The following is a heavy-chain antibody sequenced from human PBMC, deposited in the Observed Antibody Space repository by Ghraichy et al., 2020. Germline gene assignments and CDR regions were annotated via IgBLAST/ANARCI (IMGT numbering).Heavy chain of an antibody. CDR1: GYTFTDYY. J-gene: IGHJ4*02. Sequence: ASVKVSCKASGYTFTDYYIHWVRQAPGQGLEWRGWVNAKSGGTKYVEKYQGRLTMTRDTSSTTADMELTGLMSDDTAPYYCARVLSSSDDFEYWGQGTLVTVSS. CDR3: ARVLSSSDDFEY. V-gene: IGHV1-2*02. D-gene: IGHD3-22*01. CDR2: VNAKSGGT.